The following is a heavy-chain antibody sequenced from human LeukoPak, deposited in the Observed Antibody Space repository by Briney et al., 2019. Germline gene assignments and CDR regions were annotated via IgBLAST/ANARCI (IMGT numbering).Heavy chain of an antibody. Sequence: ASVKVSCKASGYTSTGYYMHWVRQAPGQGLEWMGWINPNSGGTNYAQKFQGWVTMTRDTSISTAYMELSRLRSDDTAVYYCARSVYSSSWSIFDYYYYGMDVWGQGTTVTVSS. CDR3: ARSVYSSSWSIFDYYYYGMDV. J-gene: IGHJ6*02. D-gene: IGHD6-13*01. CDR2: INPNSGGT. CDR1: GYTSTGYY. V-gene: IGHV1-2*04.